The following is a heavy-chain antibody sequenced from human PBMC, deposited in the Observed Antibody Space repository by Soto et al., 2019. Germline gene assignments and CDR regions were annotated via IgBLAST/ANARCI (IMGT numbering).Heavy chain of an antibody. J-gene: IGHJ4*02. CDR3: AKAKFDFWSGYWSPSLDF. CDR1: RYTFTSYY. CDR2: INPNNGYT. D-gene: IGHD3-3*01. V-gene: IGHV1-2*02. Sequence: ASVKVSCKASRYTFTSYYIHWVRQAPGQGLEWMGWINPNNGYTKYTQKFQDRVTVTRDTSITTAYLELTRLQSDDTAVYYCAKAKFDFWSGYWSPSLDFWGQGTLVTV.